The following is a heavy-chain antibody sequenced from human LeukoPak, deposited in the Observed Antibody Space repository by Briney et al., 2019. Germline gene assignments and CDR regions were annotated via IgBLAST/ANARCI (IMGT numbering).Heavy chain of an antibody. CDR3: ARDLDFGDFDWPRGRFDY. J-gene: IGHJ4*02. D-gene: IGHD3-9*01. CDR1: GFTFSSYS. V-gene: IGHV3-21*01. CDR2: ISSSSSYI. Sequence: GGSLRLSCAASGFTFSSYSMNWVRQAPGKGLEWVSSISSSSSYIYYAGSVKGRFTISRDNAKNSLYLQMNSLRAEDTAVYYCARDLDFGDFDWPRGRFDYWGQGTLVTVSS.